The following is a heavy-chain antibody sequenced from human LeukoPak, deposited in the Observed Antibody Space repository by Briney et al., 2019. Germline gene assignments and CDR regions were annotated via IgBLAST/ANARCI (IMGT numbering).Heavy chain of an antibody. CDR2: ISSSSSYI. Sequence: GGSLRLSCAASGFTFSSYSMNWVRQAPGKGLEWVSSISSSSSYIYYADSVKGRFTISRDNAKNSLYLQMNSLRAEDTAVYYCARDRGITPRSGWFDPWGQGTLVTVSS. D-gene: IGHD3-10*01. V-gene: IGHV3-21*01. CDR1: GFTFSSYS. J-gene: IGHJ5*02. CDR3: ARDRGITPRSGWFDP.